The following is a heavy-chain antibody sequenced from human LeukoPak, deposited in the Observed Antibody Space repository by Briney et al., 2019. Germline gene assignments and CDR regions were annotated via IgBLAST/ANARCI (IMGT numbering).Heavy chain of an antibody. D-gene: IGHD4-17*01. CDR2: ISPTSGYT. J-gene: IGHJ6*02. CDR3: ARNDYGAQIPSDV. Sequence: PGGSLRLSCAASGFTFSDYYMSWIRQAPGKGLEWLSYISPTSGYTPYADSVKGRFTTSRDNAKNSLYLQMNSLRAEDTAVYYCARNDYGAQIPSDVWGQGTTVTVSS. V-gene: IGHV3-11*03. CDR1: GFTFSDYY.